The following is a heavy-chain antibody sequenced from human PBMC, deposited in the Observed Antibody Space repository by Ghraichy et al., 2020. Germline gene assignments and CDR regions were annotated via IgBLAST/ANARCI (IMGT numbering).Heavy chain of an antibody. CDR3: ARGDYGAFDY. V-gene: IGHV4-59*01. D-gene: IGHD4/OR15-4a*01. Sequence: SETLSLTCTVSGGSISTYFWSWIRQPPGKGLEWIGFIHYSGNTNYKPSLKSRVTIAVDTSKNQFSLNLNSVTGADTVVYYCARGDYGAFDYWGQGTLVNVS. J-gene: IGHJ4*02. CDR1: GGSISTYF. CDR2: IHYSGNT.